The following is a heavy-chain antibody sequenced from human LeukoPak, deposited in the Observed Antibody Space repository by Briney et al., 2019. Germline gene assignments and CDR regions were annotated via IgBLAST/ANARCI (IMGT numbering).Heavy chain of an antibody. CDR1: GFTFSSYS. Sequence: GGSLRLSCAASGFTFSSYSMNWVRQAPGKGLEWVSYISSSSSTIYYADSVKGRFTISRDNAKNSLYLQMNSLRAEDTAVYYCAKVSGSPHDYWGQGTLVTVSS. D-gene: IGHD3-10*01. CDR3: AKVSGSPHDY. CDR2: ISSSSSTI. V-gene: IGHV3-48*01. J-gene: IGHJ4*02.